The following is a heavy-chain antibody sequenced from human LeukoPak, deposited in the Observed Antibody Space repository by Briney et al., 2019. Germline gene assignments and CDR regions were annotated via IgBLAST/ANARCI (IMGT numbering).Heavy chain of an antibody. Sequence: GGSLRLSCAASGFTFSNYWMNWVRQAPGKGLEWVSTISGGGGSTYYADSVKGRFTISRDNSKNTPYLQVNSLRAEDTAVYYCAKGGKWDVTPFDYWGQGTLVTVSS. CDR1: GFTFSNYW. V-gene: IGHV3-23*01. D-gene: IGHD1-26*01. CDR2: ISGGGGST. CDR3: AKGGKWDVTPFDY. J-gene: IGHJ4*02.